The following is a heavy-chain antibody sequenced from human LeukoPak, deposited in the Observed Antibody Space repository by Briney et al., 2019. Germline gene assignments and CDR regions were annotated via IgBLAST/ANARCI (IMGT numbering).Heavy chain of an antibody. J-gene: IGHJ3*02. CDR2: ISWNSGSI. CDR1: GFTFDDYA. V-gene: IGHV3-9*01. D-gene: IGHD3-9*01. CDR3: ARVIYDSLTGYSHAFDI. Sequence: PGRSLRLSCAASGFTFDDYAMHWVRQAPGKGLEWVSGISWNSGSIGYADSVKGRFTISRDNAKNSLYLQMNSLRAEDTAVYYCARVIYDSLTGYSHAFDIWGQGTMVIVSS.